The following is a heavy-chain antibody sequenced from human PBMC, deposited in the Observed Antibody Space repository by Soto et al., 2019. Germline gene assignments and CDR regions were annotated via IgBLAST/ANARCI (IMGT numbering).Heavy chain of an antibody. V-gene: IGHV1-18*01. D-gene: IGHD3-16*01. CDR3: AMVDVYVTPSPQDV. CDR1: GYTFTRYG. J-gene: IGHJ6*02. Sequence: QVQLVQSGAEVKNPGASVKVSCKASGYTFTRYGIGWARQAPGQGLEWMGWINTYTGNTNYAQNVQGRVTLTTETSRNTVYMELRSLRSNDTAIYYCAMVDVYVTPSPQDVWGQGTTVIVSS. CDR2: INTYTGNT.